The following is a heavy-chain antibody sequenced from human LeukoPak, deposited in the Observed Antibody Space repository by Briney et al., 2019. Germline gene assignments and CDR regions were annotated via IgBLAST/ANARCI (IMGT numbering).Heavy chain of an antibody. D-gene: IGHD3-22*01. CDR2: IRYDGSNK. V-gene: IGHV3-30*02. J-gene: IGHJ4*02. CDR3: ANYYDSSGQFNY. Sequence: GGSLRLSCAASGFTFNNYGMHWVRQAPGKGLEWLAFIRYDGSNKYYADSVKGRFTISRDNSKNTLYLQMNSLRAEDTAVYYCANYYDSSGQFNYWGQGTLVTVSS. CDR1: GFTFNNYG.